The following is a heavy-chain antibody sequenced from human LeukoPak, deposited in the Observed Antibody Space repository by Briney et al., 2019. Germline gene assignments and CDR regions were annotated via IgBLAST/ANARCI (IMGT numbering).Heavy chain of an antibody. Sequence: SETLSLTCTVSGGSISSSSYYWGWIRQPPGKGLEWIGSIYYSGSTYYNPSLKSRVTISVDTSKNQFSLKLSSVTAADTAVYYCARDLSLYYYDSSGYQFPHYWGQGTLVTVSS. J-gene: IGHJ4*02. D-gene: IGHD3-22*01. CDR1: GGSISSSSYY. CDR2: IYYSGST. CDR3: ARDLSLYYYDSSGYQFPHY. V-gene: IGHV4-39*07.